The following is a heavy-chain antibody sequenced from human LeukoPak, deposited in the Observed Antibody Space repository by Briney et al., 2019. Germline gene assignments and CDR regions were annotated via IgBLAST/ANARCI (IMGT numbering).Heavy chain of an antibody. CDR2: MSGSGGST. CDR1: GFTFSSYA. D-gene: IGHD1-26*01. J-gene: IGHJ4*02. CDR3: AKDLVGANYY. Sequence: GGSLRLSCAASGFTFSSYAMSWVRQAPGRGLEWVSAMSGSGGSTSYADSVKGRFTISRDNSKNTLYLQLNSLRAEDTAVYYCAKDLVGANYYWGQGTLVTVSS. V-gene: IGHV3-23*01.